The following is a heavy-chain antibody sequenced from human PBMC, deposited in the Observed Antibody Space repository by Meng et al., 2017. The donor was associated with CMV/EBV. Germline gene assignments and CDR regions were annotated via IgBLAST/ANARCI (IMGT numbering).Heavy chain of an antibody. J-gene: IGHJ3*02. CDR2: IYYSGST. D-gene: IGHD3-10*01. Sequence: GSLRLSCTVSGGSISSYYWSWIRQPPGKGLEWIGYIYYSGSTNYNPSLKSRVTISVDTSKNQFSLKLSSVTAADTAVYYCARGGSVFSIWGQGTMVTVSS. CDR1: GGSISSYY. V-gene: IGHV4-59*01. CDR3: ARGGSVFSI.